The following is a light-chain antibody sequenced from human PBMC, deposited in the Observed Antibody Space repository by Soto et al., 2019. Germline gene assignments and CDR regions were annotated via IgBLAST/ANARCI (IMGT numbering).Light chain of an antibody. CDR1: SSDVGGYDY. CDR3: SSYTSSSTGV. V-gene: IGLV2-14*01. J-gene: IGLJ1*01. Sequence: QSALTQPASVSGSPGQSITISCTGTSSDVGGYDYVSWYQQHPGKAPKLMIYEVSDRPSGFSTRFSGSKSGNTASLTISGLQAEDEADYYCSSYTSSSTGVFGTGTKVTVL. CDR2: EVS.